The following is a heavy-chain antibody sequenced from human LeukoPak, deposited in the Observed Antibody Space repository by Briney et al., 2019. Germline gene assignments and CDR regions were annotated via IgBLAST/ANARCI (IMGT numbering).Heavy chain of an antibody. J-gene: IGHJ5*02. D-gene: IGHD2-21*01. Sequence: SETLSLTCTVSGGSISSYYWSWIRQPPGKGLEWIGYIYYSGSTNYNPSLKSRVTISVDTSKNQFSLKLSSVTAADTAVYYCARVITYRNNWFDPWGQGTLVTVSS. CDR1: GGSISSYY. CDR3: ARVITYRNNWFDP. CDR2: IYYSGST. V-gene: IGHV4-59*12.